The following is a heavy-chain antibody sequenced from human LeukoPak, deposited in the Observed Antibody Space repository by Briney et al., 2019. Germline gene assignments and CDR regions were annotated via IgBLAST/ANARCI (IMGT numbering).Heavy chain of an antibody. CDR2: ISYDGSNK. J-gene: IGHJ6*02. Sequence: PGRSLRLSCAASGFTFSSYGMHWVRQAPGKGLEWVAVISYDGSNKYYADSVKGRFTISRDNSKNTLYLQMNSLRAEDTAVYYCAKGQIAGELDVWGQGTTVTVSS. CDR1: GFTFSSYG. CDR3: AKGQIAGELDV. V-gene: IGHV3-30*18. D-gene: IGHD6-13*01.